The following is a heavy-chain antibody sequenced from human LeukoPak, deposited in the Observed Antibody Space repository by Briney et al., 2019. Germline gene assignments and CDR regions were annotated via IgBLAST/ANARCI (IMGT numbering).Heavy chain of an antibody. V-gene: IGHV4-34*01. D-gene: IGHD2-21*02. Sequence: PSETLSLTCAVYGGSFSGYYWSWIRQPPGKGLEWIGEINHSGSTNYNPSLKSRVTISVDTSKNQFSLKLSSVTAADTAVYYCARGHIVVVTAMDNWFDPWGQGTLVTVSS. CDR1: GGSFSGYY. J-gene: IGHJ5*02. CDR3: ARGHIVVVTAMDNWFDP. CDR2: INHSGST.